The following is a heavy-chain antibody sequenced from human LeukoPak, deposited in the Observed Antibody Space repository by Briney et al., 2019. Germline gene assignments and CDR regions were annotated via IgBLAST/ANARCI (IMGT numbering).Heavy chain of an antibody. J-gene: IGHJ1*01. CDR2: IWYDGSNK. V-gene: IGHV3-33*01. CDR1: GFTFSGFG. D-gene: IGHD1-26*01. CDR3: ARGVGATSSGYFQD. Sequence: GGSLRLSCAASGFTFSGFGMHWVRQAPGKGLEWVAGIWYDGSNKNYADSVKGRFTISRDNSNNTLYLQMNSLRAEDTAVYYCARGVGATSSGYFQDWGQGTLVTVSS.